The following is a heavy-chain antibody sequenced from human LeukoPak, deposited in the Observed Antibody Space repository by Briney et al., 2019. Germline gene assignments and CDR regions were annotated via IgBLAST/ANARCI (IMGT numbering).Heavy chain of an antibody. D-gene: IGHD3-10*01. CDR1: GFTFSSYG. CDR3: QFGSGSYYNIPDTWFDP. V-gene: IGHV3-30*03. J-gene: IGHJ5*02. Sequence: GRSLRLSCAASGFTFSSYGMHWVRQAPGKGLEWVAVISYDGSNKYYADSVKGRFTISRDNSKNTLYLQMNSLRAEDTAVYYCQFGSGSYYNIPDTWFDPWGQGTLVTVSS. CDR2: ISYDGSNK.